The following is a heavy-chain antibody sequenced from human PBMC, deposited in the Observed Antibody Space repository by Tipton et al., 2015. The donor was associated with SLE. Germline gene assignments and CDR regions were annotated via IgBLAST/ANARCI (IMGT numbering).Heavy chain of an antibody. J-gene: IGHJ5*02. D-gene: IGHD1-14*01. CDR2: IYYAGTT. CDR1: GASISNSNYY. Sequence: TLSLTCTVSGASISNSNYYYGWVRQPPGKGLEWIGTIYYAGTTRYNLSLKSRVTISIDTGKNHFSLELTSVTAADTAVYYCARHRNWEGRRAFDPWGQGILVTVSS. CDR3: ARHRNWEGRRAFDP. V-gene: IGHV4-39*07.